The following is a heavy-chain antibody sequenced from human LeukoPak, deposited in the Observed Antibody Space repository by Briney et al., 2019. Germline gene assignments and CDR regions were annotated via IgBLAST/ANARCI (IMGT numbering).Heavy chain of an antibody. V-gene: IGHV4-39*01. CDR1: GASINSSDRY. D-gene: IGHD3-10*01. CDR3: VRHQEGMVRGVLYYMDV. Sequence: SETLSLTCTVSGASINSSDRYWGWIRQPPGKGLEWIGSIYYSGITYHNPSLKSRVTISVDTSNNQFSLKMSSVTAADTAVYLCVRHQEGMVRGVLYYMDVWGKGTTVIISS. CDR2: IYYSGIT. J-gene: IGHJ6*03.